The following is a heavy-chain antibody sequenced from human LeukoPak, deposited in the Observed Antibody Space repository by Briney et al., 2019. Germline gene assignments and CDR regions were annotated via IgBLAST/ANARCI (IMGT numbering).Heavy chain of an antibody. CDR3: ARGIGRYSCYDYSY. CDR2: IYTSGST. CDR1: GGSISNYY. V-gene: IGHV4-4*07. J-gene: IGHJ4*02. Sequence: SETLSLTCTVSGGSISNYYWSWIRQPAGKGLEWIGRIYTSGSTNYNPSLKSRVSMSVDTSKNQLSLKLSSVTAADTAVYYCARGIGRYSCYDYSYWGQGTLVTVSS. D-gene: IGHD5-12*01.